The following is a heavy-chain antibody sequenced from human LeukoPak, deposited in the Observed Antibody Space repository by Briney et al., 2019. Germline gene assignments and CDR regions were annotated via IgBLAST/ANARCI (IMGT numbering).Heavy chain of an antibody. V-gene: IGHV3-48*03. CDR1: GFTFSSYE. J-gene: IGHJ6*03. D-gene: IGHD4-11*01. Sequence: GGSLRLPCAACGFTFSSYEMTWVRQAPGKGLEWLSYISSIGTTIYYADSVKGRFTISRDNAKNSLYLQMNSLRAEDTAVYYCARPEPPTYSNGYMDVWGKGTTVTVSS. CDR2: ISSIGTTI. CDR3: ARPEPPTYSNGYMDV.